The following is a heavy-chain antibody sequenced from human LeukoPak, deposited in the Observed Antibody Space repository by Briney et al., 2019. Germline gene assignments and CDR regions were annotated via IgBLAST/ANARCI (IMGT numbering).Heavy chain of an antibody. CDR1: GGSFSGYY. CDR3: ARSARRFLENPFDY. CDR2: VYYTGST. D-gene: IGHD3-3*01. V-gene: IGHV4-59*01. J-gene: IGHJ4*02. Sequence: PSETLSLTCAVYGGSFSGYYWSWIRQPPGKGLEWIGYVYYTGSTNYNPSLKSRVAISVDTSKDQFSLKLTSVTAADTAVYYCARSARRFLENPFDYWGQGTLVTVSS.